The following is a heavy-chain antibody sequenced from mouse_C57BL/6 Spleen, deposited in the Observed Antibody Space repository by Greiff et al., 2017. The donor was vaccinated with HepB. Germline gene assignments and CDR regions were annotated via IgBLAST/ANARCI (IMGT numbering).Heavy chain of an antibody. CDR2: ISSGGDYI. J-gene: IGHJ1*03. D-gene: IGHD2-14*01. V-gene: IGHV5-9-1*02. CDR1: GFTFSSYA. CDR3: TRGGYPLDV. Sequence: EVQGVESGEGLVKPGGSLKLSCAASGFTFSSYAMSWVRQTPEKRLEWVAYISSGGDYIYYADTVKGRFTISSDNARNTLYLQMSSLKSEDTAMYYCTRGGYPLDVWGTGTTVTVSS.